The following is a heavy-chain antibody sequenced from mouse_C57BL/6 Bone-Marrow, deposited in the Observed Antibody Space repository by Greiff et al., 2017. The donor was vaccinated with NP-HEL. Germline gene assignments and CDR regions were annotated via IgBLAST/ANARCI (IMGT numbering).Heavy chain of an antibody. CDR1: GYSITSGYY. J-gene: IGHJ4*01. CDR3: AIDYNAMDY. CDR2: ISYDGSN. V-gene: IGHV3-6*01. Sequence: VQLQQSGPGLVKPSQSLSLTCSVTGYSITSGYYWNWIRQFPGNKLEWMGYISYDGSNNYNPSLKNRISITRDTSKNQFFLKLNSVTTEDTATYYCAIDYNAMDYWGQGTSVTVSS.